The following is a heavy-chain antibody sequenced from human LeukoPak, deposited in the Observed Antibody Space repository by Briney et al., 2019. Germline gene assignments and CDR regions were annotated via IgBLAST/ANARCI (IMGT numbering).Heavy chain of an antibody. Sequence: GGSLRLSCAASGFTFNSSNMNWVRQAPGKGLEWVSYISSSSSTIYYADSVKGRFTISRDNAKNSLYLQMNSLRDEDTAVYYCASLQASDYWGQGTLVTVSS. J-gene: IGHJ4*02. CDR3: ASLQASDY. CDR2: ISSSSSTI. CDR1: GFTFNSSN. V-gene: IGHV3-48*02.